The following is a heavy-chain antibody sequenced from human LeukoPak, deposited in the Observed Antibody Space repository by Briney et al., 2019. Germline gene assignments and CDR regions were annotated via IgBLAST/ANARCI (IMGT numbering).Heavy chain of an antibody. CDR1: GFAFDDFA. V-gene: IGHV3-49*04. J-gene: IGHJ4*02. Sequence: GQSLRLSCTTSGFAFDDFAMSWVRQPAGKGLEWVGFIGRRAYGGAAEYAASVKGRFIISRDDSKGIAYLQMNSLKTEDTAVYYCSRNDLVDFDYWGQGSRVIVSP. CDR2: IGRRAYGGAA. CDR3: SRNDLVDFDY. D-gene: IGHD1-1*01.